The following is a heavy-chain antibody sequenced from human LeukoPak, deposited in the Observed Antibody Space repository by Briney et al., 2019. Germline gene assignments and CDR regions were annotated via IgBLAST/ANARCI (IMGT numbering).Heavy chain of an antibody. Sequence: ASVKVSCKASGYAFTGYYIHWVRQAPGQGLEWMGWINPSGGVTKYAQKFQGRVTMTRDTSISTAYMELSRLTSDDTAVYFCARRYCSGVSCYPDYWGQGTLVTVSS. J-gene: IGHJ4*02. V-gene: IGHV1-2*02. CDR2: INPSGGVT. D-gene: IGHD2-15*01. CDR3: ARRYCSGVSCYPDY. CDR1: GYAFTGYY.